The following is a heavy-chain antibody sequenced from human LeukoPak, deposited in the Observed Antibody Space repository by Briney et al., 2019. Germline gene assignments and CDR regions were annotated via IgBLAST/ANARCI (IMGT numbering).Heavy chain of an antibody. V-gene: IGHV4-39*01. CDR1: GGSISSSSYY. CDR3: ARGGRYFDWLLSFDY. J-gene: IGHJ4*02. Sequence: SETLSLTCTVSGGSISSSSYYWGWLRQPPWKGLEWTGSIYYRRTTYYNPSLKSRVTISADTSKNQFSLKLSSVTAADTAVYYCARGGRYFDWLLSFDYWGQGTLVTVSS. D-gene: IGHD3-9*01. CDR2: IYYRRTT.